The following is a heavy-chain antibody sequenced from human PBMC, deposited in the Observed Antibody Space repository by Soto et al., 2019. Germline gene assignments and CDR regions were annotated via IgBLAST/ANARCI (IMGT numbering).Heavy chain of an antibody. CDR3: AKDRPERWLQFQNWGAYYFDY. V-gene: IGHV3-30*18. CDR2: ISYDGSNK. Sequence: GGSLRLSCAASGFTFSSYGMHWVRQAPGKGLEWVAVISYDGSNKYYADSVKGRFTISRDNSKNTLYLQMNSLRAEDTAVYYCAKDRPERWLQFQNWGAYYFDYWGQGTLVTVYS. J-gene: IGHJ4*02. D-gene: IGHD5-12*01. CDR1: GFTFSSYG.